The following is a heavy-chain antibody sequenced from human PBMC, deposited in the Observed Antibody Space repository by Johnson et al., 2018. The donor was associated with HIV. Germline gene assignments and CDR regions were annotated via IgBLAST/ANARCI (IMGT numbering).Heavy chain of an antibody. J-gene: IGHJ3*02. CDR3: ARRYCSGGRCLNPKDAFDI. D-gene: IGHD2-15*01. CDR1: GFTVSRNY. V-gene: IGHV3-66*01. Sequence: VQLVESGGDLVQPGGSLRLSCAVSGFTVSRNYMSWVRRAPGKGLEWVSVIYSGGSTYYADYVKGRFNISRDNSTNKVYLQMNSLRADDTAGYYCARRYCSGGRCLNPKDAFDIWGQGTMVTVSS. CDR2: IYSGGST.